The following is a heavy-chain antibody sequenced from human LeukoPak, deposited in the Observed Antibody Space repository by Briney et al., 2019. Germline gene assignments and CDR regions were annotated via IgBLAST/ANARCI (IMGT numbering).Heavy chain of an antibody. Sequence: SVKVSCKASGGTFSSYTISWVRQAPGQGLDGMGRIIPILGIANYAQKFQGRVTITADKSTSTAYMELSSLRSEDTAVYYCARGGDDSSGYHTLSDYWGQGTLVTVSS. CDR3: ARGGDDSSGYHTLSDY. V-gene: IGHV1-69*02. CDR2: IIPILGIA. CDR1: GGTFSSYT. J-gene: IGHJ4*02. D-gene: IGHD3-22*01.